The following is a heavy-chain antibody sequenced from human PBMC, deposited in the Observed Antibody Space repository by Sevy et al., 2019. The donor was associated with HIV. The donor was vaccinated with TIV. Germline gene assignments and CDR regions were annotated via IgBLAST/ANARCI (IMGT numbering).Heavy chain of an antibody. CDR3: AGFEYGDYTNLFDP. V-gene: IGHV4-39*01. Sequence: SETLSLTCTVSGGSISSSSYYWGWIRQPSGKRQEWIGNIYYSGSSYYNPSLNSRVTISVVTSKNQFSLKLTSVTAADTAVYYCAGFEYGDYTNLFDPWGQGTLVTVSS. J-gene: IGHJ5*02. CDR2: IYYSGSS. CDR1: GGSISSSSYY. D-gene: IGHD4-17*01.